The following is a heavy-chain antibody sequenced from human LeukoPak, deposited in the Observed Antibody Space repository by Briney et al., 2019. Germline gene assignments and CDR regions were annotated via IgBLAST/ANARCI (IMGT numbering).Heavy chain of an antibody. Sequence: GGSLRLSCAASGFTFSSYWMSWARQAPGKGLEWVANIKQDGSEKYYVDSVKGRFTISRDNAKNSLYLQMNSLRAEDTAVYYCARDPSDYYGSGSYALHYFDYWGQGTLVTVSS. D-gene: IGHD3-10*01. V-gene: IGHV3-7*01. CDR2: IKQDGSEK. CDR1: GFTFSSYW. J-gene: IGHJ4*02. CDR3: ARDPSDYYGSGSYALHYFDY.